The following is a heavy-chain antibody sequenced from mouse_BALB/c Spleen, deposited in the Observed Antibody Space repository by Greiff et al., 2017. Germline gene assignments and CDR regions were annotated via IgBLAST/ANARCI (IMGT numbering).Heavy chain of an antibody. Sequence: VVESGPELVKPGASVKISCKASGYTFTDYYINWVKQKPGQGLEWIGWIYPGSGNTKYNEKFKGKATLTVDTSSSTAYMQLSSLTSEDTAVYFCAKALTTVAPWFAYWGQGTLVTVSA. J-gene: IGHJ3*01. CDR1: GYTFTDYY. CDR2: IYPGSGNT. D-gene: IGHD1-1*01. V-gene: IGHV1-84*02. CDR3: AKALTTVAPWFAY.